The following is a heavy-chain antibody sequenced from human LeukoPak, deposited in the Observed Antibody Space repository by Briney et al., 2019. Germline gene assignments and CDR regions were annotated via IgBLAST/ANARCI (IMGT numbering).Heavy chain of an antibody. J-gene: IGHJ4*02. CDR1: GFTVITND. CDR3: ARGVEPLAAKTLAY. V-gene: IGHV3-53*01. CDR2: LYSDGNT. Sequence: GGSLRLSCAASGFTVITNDMTWVRQAPGKGLEWVSALYSDGNTKYADSVQGRFTISRDNSKNTLYLEMNSLSPDDTAVYYCARGVEPLAAKTLAYWGQGTMVTVSS. D-gene: IGHD1-14*01.